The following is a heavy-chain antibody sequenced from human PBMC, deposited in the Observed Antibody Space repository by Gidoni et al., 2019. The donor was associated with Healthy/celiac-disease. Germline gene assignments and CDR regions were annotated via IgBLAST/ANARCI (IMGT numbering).Heavy chain of an antibody. J-gene: IGHJ2*01. D-gene: IGHD6-19*01. CDR2: IYHSGST. Sequence: QVQLQESGPGLVKPSGTLSLTCAVSGGSISSSNWWSWVRQPPGKGLEWIGEIYHSGSTNYNPSLKSRVTISVDKSKNQFSLKLSSVTAADTAVYYCARRFIAVAGTGYWYFDLWGRGTLVTVSS. CDR1: GGSISSSNW. CDR3: ARRFIAVAGTGYWYFDL. V-gene: IGHV4-4*02.